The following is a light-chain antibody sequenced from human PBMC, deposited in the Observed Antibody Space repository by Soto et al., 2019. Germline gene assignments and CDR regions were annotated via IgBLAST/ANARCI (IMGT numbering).Light chain of an antibody. CDR1: SFNN. Sequence: QSALTQPASVSGSLGQSITISCTGTSFNNVSWYQQHPGKAPKLIISDVSHRPSGVSHRFSGSQSAYTASLTISGLQPEDEADYYCAVWDDSLSGQVFGGGTKLTVL. J-gene: IGLJ2*01. CDR3: AVWDDSLSGQV. CDR2: DVS. V-gene: IGLV2-14*03.